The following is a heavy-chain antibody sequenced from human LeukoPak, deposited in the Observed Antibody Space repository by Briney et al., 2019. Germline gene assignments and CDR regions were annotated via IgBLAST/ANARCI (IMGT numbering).Heavy chain of an antibody. J-gene: IGHJ4*02. V-gene: IGHV4-30-4*08. D-gene: IGHD3-22*01. CDR1: GGSISSGDYY. Sequence: PSETLSLTCTVYGGSISSGDYYWSWIRQPPGKGLEWIGYIYYSGSTYYNPSLKSRVTISVDTSKNQFSLKLSSVTAADTAVYYCARVAYYYDSSGYSPVDYWGQGTLVTVSS. CDR2: IYYSGST. CDR3: ARVAYYYDSSGYSPVDY.